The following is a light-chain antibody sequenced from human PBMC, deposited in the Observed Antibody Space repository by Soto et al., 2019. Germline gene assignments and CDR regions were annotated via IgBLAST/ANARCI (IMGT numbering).Light chain of an antibody. CDR1: LPVGNY. CDR2: VAA. J-gene: IGKJ4*01. V-gene: IGKV1-27*01. CDR3: QQYQCGPRT. Sequence: QMTQSPSTLSPSIGDRVTISCRASLPVGNYLAWYQQKPGKTPKLLMYVAATAATGIPSRFSGSGSGTEFTLTISSLQAEDYATYYCQQYQCGPRTFGGGTKVDIK.